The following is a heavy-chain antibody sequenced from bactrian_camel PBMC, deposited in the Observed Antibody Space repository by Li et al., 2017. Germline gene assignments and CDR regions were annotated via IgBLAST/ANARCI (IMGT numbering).Heavy chain of an antibody. CDR1: GFTFSSYA. V-gene: IGHV3S31*01. J-gene: IGHJ4*01. CDR2: ISSGGSDT. Sequence: VQLVESGGGLVRPGGSLRLSCAASGFTFSSYAMSWVRQAPGKGLEWVSGISSGGSDTSDASSVKGRFSISRDNVKNTLYLQMNSLKPEDTAMYYCAAADMVLGHPTPTYNRWYQGTQVTVS. D-gene: IGHD6*01.